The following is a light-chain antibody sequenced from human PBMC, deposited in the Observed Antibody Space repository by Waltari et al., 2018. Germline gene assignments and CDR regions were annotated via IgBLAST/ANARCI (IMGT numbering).Light chain of an antibody. CDR2: DVT. J-gene: IGLJ3*02. Sequence: QSALTQPASVSASPGQSITISCTGTSSDVGNYNYVSWYQQPPGKAPKLIIYDVTNRPSGLSNRFSGSKSGNTASLTISGLQAEDEADYYCSSYTTSTSWVFGGGTKLTVL. V-gene: IGLV2-14*01. CDR1: SSDVGNYNY. CDR3: SSYTTSTSWV.